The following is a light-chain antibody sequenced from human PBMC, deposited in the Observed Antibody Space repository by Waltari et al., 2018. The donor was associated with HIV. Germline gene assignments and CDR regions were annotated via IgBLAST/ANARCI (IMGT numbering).Light chain of an antibody. CDR1: SSDVGGYNY. CDR2: DVS. V-gene: IGLV2-14*03. J-gene: IGLJ3*02. Sequence: QSALTQPASVSGSPGQSITISCTGSSSDVGGYNYVSWYQQTPGKAPRLMIYDVSTRPSGVSDRFSGSKSGDTASLTISGLQAEDEADYYCESYTSTSVWVFGGGTRLTVL. CDR3: ESYTSTSVWV.